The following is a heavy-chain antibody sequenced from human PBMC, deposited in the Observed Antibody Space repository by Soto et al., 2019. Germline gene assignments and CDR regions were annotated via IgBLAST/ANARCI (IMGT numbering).Heavy chain of an antibody. CDR2: IQSGGPT. D-gene: IGHD2-15*01. Sequence: EVHLVESGGGLVQPGGSLRLSCAASGFTVSSKYMSWVRQAPGKGLEWVSLIQSGGPTYYADSVKGRFTISRDTSENTLHLQMDSLSAEVTAVYYCARDDVLCDGGRFYGVPLDVWGKGTKVTVSS. J-gene: IGHJ6*04. V-gene: IGHV3-66*01. CDR1: GFTVSSKY. CDR3: ARDDVLCDGGRFYGVPLDV.